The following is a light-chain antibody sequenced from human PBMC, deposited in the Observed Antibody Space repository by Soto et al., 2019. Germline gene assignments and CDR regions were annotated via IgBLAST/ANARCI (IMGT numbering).Light chain of an antibody. V-gene: IGKV3-20*01. J-gene: IGKJ1*01. Sequence: VLTQSPGTLSLSPGERATLSCRASQTLSSRHLAWYQQNPGQAPRLLIYGSSSRATDIPDRFSGSGSGTDFPLTISTLEPEDFAIYYCQQYGYSRTFGQGTKVEIK. CDR3: QQYGYSRT. CDR2: GSS. CDR1: QTLSSRH.